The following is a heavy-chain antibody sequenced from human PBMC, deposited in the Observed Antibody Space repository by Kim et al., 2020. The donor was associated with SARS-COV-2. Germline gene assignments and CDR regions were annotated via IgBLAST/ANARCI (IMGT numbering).Heavy chain of an antibody. CDR3: ARDQRGYGDYNWFDP. J-gene: IGHJ5*02. Sequence: PYHKSRATISVDTSKNQFSLKLSSVAAADTAVYYCARDQRGYGDYNWFDPWGQGTLVTVSS. V-gene: IGHV4-30-2*04. D-gene: IGHD4-17*01.